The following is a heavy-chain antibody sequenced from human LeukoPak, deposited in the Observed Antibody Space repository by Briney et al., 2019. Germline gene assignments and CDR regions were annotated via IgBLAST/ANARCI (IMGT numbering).Heavy chain of an antibody. Sequence: PGGSLRLSCAASGFTFSSYSMNWVRQAPGKGLEWVAVISYDGSNKYYADSVKGRFTISRDNSKNTLYPQMNSLRAEDTAVYYCATRGYSYGYPVEYWGQGTLVTVSS. CDR2: ISYDGSNK. D-gene: IGHD5-18*01. CDR3: ATRGYSYGYPVEY. CDR1: GFTFSSYS. J-gene: IGHJ4*02. V-gene: IGHV3-30*03.